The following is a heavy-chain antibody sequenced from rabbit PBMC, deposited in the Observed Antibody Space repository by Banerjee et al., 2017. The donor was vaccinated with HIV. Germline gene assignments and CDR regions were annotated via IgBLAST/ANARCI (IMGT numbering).Heavy chain of an antibody. CDR2: IDPVFTST. V-gene: IGHV1S45*01. J-gene: IGHJ3*01. D-gene: IGHD6-1*01. CDR1: GFSFSNKYV. CDR3: ARAGYSFGYAGYAYADLSL. Sequence: QEQLEESGGDLVKPEGSLTLTCTASGFSFSNKYVMCWVRQAPGKGLEWIGYIDPVFTSTSASWVNGRFTISSHNAQNTLYLQLNSLTAADTATYFCARAGYSFGYAGYAYADLSLWGQGTLVTVS.